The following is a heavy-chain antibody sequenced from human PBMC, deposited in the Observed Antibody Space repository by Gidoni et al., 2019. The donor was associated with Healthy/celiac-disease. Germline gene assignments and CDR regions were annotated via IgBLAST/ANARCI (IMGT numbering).Heavy chain of an antibody. Sequence: EVQLLESGGGLVQPGGSLRLSCAASGFPFSSYAMSWVRQAPGKGLEWVSAISGSGGSTYYADSVKGRFTISRDNSKNTLYLQMNSLRAEDTAVYYCAKDISADYGSGSAAFDIWGQGTMVTVSS. CDR1: GFPFSSYA. CDR3: AKDISADYGSGSAAFDI. V-gene: IGHV3-23*01. CDR2: ISGSGGST. J-gene: IGHJ3*02. D-gene: IGHD3-10*01.